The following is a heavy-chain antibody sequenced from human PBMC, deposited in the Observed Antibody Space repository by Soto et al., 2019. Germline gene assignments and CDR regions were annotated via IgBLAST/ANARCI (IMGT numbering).Heavy chain of an antibody. V-gene: IGHV3-73*02. J-gene: IGHJ4*02. Sequence: EVQLVESGGGLVQPGGSLKLSCAASGFTLSGSFIHWVRQASGKGLEWVGRIASKAHNYATAYGRSVEGRFTVSRDDSRNTAYLQMEGLKTEAKAVYFCAGLMDTLCDRFDYWGQGILVTVSS. CDR2: IASKAHNYAT. D-gene: IGHD2-8*01. CDR1: GFTLSGSF. CDR3: AGLMDTLCDRFDY.